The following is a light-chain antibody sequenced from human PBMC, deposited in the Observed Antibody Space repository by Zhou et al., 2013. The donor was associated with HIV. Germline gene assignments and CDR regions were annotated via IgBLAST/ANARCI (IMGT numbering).Light chain of an antibody. CDR3: QQYNGHST. J-gene: IGKJ1*01. V-gene: IGKV1D-16*01. Sequence: DIQMTQSPSSVSASVGDRVTITCRASQGIGSWLAWYQQKPGKAPNLLIYAASSLQSGVPSRFGGSGSGTEFTLTISSLQPDDFATYYCQQYNGHSTFGQGTKVDIK. CDR1: QGIGSW. CDR2: AAS.